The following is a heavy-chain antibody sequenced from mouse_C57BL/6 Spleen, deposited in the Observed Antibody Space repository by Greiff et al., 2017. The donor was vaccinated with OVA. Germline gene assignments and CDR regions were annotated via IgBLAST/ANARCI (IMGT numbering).Heavy chain of an antibody. CDR3: ARRDYDKAYYAMDY. CDR2: IYPGDGDT. V-gene: IGHV1-82*01. CDR1: GYAFSSSW. J-gene: IGHJ4*01. Sequence: QVQLQQSGPELVKPGASVKISCKASGYAFSSSWMNWVKQRPGKGLEWIGRIYPGDGDTNYNGKFKGKATLTADKSSSTAYMQLSSLTSEDSAVYFCARRDYDKAYYAMDYWGQGTSATVSS. D-gene: IGHD2-4*01.